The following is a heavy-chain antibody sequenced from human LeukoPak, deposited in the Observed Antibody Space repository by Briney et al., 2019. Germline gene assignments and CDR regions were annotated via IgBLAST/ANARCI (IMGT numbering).Heavy chain of an antibody. CDR3: ASAKRYCSSTSCSYYYYYYGMDV. J-gene: IGHJ6*02. CDR2: INHSGST. V-gene: IGHV4-4*02. D-gene: IGHD2-2*01. Sequence: SETLSLTCAVSGGSISSSNWWSWVRQPPGKGLEWIGEINHSGSTNYNPSLKSRVTISVDTSKNQFSLKLSSVTAADTAVYYCASAKRYCSSTSCSYYYYYYGMDVWGQGTTVTVSS. CDR1: GGSISSSNW.